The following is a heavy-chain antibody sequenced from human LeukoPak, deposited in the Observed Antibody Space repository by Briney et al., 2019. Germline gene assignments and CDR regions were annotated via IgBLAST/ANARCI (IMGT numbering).Heavy chain of an antibody. CDR3: ARSDLGYCSSTSCRPPYYYYYYMDV. D-gene: IGHD2-2*01. CDR1: GGTFSSYA. CDR2: IIPIFGTA. J-gene: IGHJ6*03. V-gene: IGHV1-69*13. Sequence: SVKVSCKASGGTFSSYAISWVRQAPGQGLEWMGGIIPIFGTANYAQKFQGRVTITADESTSTAYMELSSLRSEDTAVYYCARSDLGYCSSTSCRPPYYYYYYMDVWGKGTTVTVYS.